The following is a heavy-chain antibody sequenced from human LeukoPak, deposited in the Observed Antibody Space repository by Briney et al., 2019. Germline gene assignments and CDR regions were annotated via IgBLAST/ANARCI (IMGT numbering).Heavy chain of an antibody. D-gene: IGHD3-22*01. CDR2: INPNSGGT. Sequence: ASVTVSCKTSGYIFIVYYMHWVRQAPGQGLEWMGRINPNSGGTNYAQKFQGRVTMTRDTSIRTAYMELSRLRSDDTAVYYCARSFSSTDYDSSAYYSWGQGSLVTVSS. V-gene: IGHV1-2*06. CDR1: GYIFIVYY. CDR3: ARSFSSTDYDSSAYYS. J-gene: IGHJ4*02.